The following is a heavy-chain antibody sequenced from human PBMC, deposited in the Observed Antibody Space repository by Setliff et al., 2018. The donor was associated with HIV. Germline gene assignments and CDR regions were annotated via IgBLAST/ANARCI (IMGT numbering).Heavy chain of an antibody. CDR2: IYTSGST. V-gene: IGHV4-61*01. CDR3: ARRGYYDSSGLDY. D-gene: IGHD3-22*01. Sequence: SETLSLTCTVSGVSISSGSYYWSWIRQPPGKGLEWIGYIYTSGSTNYNPFLKSRVTISVDTSKNQFSLKLSSVTAADTAVYYCARRGYYDSSGLDYWGQGTLVTVSS. CDR1: GVSISSGSYY. J-gene: IGHJ4*02.